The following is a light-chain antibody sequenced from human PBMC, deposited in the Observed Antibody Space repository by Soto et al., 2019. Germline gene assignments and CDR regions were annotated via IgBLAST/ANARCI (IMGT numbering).Light chain of an antibody. V-gene: IGKV3-11*01. CDR1: QSVSSD. J-gene: IGKJ5*01. CDR3: QQSSNWPPIT. CDR2: DAS. Sequence: EIVLTQSPATLSLSPGERATLSCRASQSVSSDLAWYQQKPGQAPRLLIYDASNRATGIPARFSGSGSGTDFTLTIRRLEAEDFAVYYGQQSSNWPPITVGKGQRREIK.